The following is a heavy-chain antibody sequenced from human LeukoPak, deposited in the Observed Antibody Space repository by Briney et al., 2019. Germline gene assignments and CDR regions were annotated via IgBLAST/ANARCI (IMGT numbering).Heavy chain of an antibody. Sequence: GGSLRLSCAASGFTFSIYSMNWVRQAPGKGLEWVSSIDRRSYNIYYADSVKGRFTISRDNAQSSVFLQMNSLRAEDTAVYYCARDLAYYYDRNYDWGQGTLVTVSS. V-gene: IGHV3-21*01. CDR2: IDRRSYNI. CDR1: GFTFSIYS. J-gene: IGHJ4*02. D-gene: IGHD3-22*01. CDR3: ARDLAYYYDRNYD.